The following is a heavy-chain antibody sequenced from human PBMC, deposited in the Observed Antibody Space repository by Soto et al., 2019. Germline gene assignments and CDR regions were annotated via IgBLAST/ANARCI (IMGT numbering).Heavy chain of an antibody. CDR2: ISSSGSYI. J-gene: IGHJ4*02. CDR3: ARDRRDGYIFDY. V-gene: IGHV3-21*01. D-gene: IGHD5-12*01. Sequence: EVQLVESRGGLVKPGGSLRLSCAASGFTFSSYTMNWVRQAPGKGLEWVSSISSSGSYIYYADSVKGRFTISRDNAKNSLYLQMNILRAEDTAVYYCARDRRDGYIFDYWGQGTLVTVSS. CDR1: GFTFSSYT.